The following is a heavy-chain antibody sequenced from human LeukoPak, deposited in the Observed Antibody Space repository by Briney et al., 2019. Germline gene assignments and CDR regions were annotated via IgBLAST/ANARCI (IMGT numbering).Heavy chain of an antibody. V-gene: IGHV3-49*03. Sequence: GGSLRLSCTVSGFTFVNYAMSWFRQAPGKGLEWVGFIRGKSYGETTEYAASVKDRFSISRDDSKSVAYLQMNNLKIEDTAVYYCAALTPGVVIAVPFDPWGQGTLVAVSS. CDR2: IRGKSYGETT. CDR1: GFTFVNYA. J-gene: IGHJ5*02. CDR3: AALTPGVVIAVPFDP. D-gene: IGHD2-15*01.